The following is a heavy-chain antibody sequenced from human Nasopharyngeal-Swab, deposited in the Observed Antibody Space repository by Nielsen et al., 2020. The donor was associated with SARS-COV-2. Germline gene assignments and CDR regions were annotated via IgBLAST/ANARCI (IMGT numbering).Heavy chain of an antibody. CDR1: GCTFTSYY. Sequence: ASVKVSCKASGCTFTSYYMHWVRQAPGQGLEWMGIINPSGGSTSYAQKFQGRVTMTRDTSTSTVYMELSSLRSEDTAVYYCARVLGATDGMDVWGQGTTVTVSS. J-gene: IGHJ6*02. D-gene: IGHD1-26*01. CDR3: ARVLGATDGMDV. V-gene: IGHV1-46*01. CDR2: INPSGGST.